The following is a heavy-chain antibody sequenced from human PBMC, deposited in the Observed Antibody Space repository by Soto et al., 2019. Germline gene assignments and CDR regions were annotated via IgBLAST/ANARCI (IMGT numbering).Heavy chain of an antibody. J-gene: IGHJ5*02. V-gene: IGHV1-69*02. CDR3: ARGSTIVRGAPSWFDP. D-gene: IGHD3-10*01. CDR1: GGTFSRYT. Sequence: QVQLVQSGAEVKKPGSSVKVSCKASGGTFSRYTINWVRQAPGQGLEWMGRIIPIAAIANYTQKFQGRVTITVXNXSAXAYMELSSLRSDDTAVYYCARGSTIVRGAPSWFDPWGQGTLVTVSS. CDR2: IIPIAAIA.